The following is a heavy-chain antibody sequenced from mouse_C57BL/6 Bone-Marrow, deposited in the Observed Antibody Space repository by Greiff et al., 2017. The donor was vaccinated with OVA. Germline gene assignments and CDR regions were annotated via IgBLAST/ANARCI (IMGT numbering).Heavy chain of an antibody. CDR2: ISNGGGST. J-gene: IGHJ4*01. Sequence: DVQLVESGGGLVQPGGSLKLSCAASGFTFSDYYMYWVRQTPEKRLEWVAYISNGGGSTYYPDTVKGRFTISRDNAKNTLYLQMSRLKSEDTAMYYCARQRVITTLMDYWGQGTSVTVSS. CDR3: ARQRVITTLMDY. D-gene: IGHD1-1*01. CDR1: GFTFSDYY. V-gene: IGHV5-12*01.